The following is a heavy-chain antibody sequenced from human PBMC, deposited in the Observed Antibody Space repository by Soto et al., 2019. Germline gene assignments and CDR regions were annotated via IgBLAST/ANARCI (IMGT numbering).Heavy chain of an antibody. D-gene: IGHD6-13*01. Sequence: SETLSLTCTVSGGSISSGDYYWSWIRQPPGKGLEWIGYIYYSGSTYYNPSLKSRVTISVDTSKNQFSLKLSSVTAADTAVYYCARDRAAAGHYYYYDMDVWGQGTTVTVSS. CDR1: GGSISSGDYY. CDR3: ARDRAAAGHYYYYDMDV. J-gene: IGHJ6*02. V-gene: IGHV4-30-4*01. CDR2: IYYSGST.